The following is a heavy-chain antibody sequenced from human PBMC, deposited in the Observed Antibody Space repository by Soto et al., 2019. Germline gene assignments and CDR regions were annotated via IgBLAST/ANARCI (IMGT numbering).Heavy chain of an antibody. Sequence: ASVKVSCKASGYTFTGYYMHWVRQAPGKGLEWMGGFDPEDGETIYAQKFQGRVTMTEDTSTDTAYMELSSLRSEDTAVYYCATATMVRGVIGHYGMDVWGQGTTVTVSS. J-gene: IGHJ6*02. V-gene: IGHV1-24*01. CDR1: GYTFTGYY. CDR3: ATATMVRGVIGHYGMDV. CDR2: FDPEDGET. D-gene: IGHD3-10*01.